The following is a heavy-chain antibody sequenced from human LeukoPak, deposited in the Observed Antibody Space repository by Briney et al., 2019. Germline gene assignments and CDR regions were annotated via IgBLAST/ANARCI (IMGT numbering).Heavy chain of an antibody. D-gene: IGHD2-15*01. CDR2: IIPIFGTA. J-gene: IGHJ6*04. V-gene: IGHV1-69*01. CDR1: GGTFSSCA. Sequence: ASVKVSCKASGGTFSSCAISWVRQAPGQGLEWMGGIIPIFGTANYAQKFQGRVTITADESTSTAYMELSSLRSEDTAVYYCARDRDCSGGSCYSPDYGMDVWGKGTTVTVSS. CDR3: ARDRDCSGGSCYSPDYGMDV.